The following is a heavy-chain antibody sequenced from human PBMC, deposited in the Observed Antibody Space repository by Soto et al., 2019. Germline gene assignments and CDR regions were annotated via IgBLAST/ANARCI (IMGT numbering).Heavy chain of an antibody. V-gene: IGHV4-59*08. CDR3: ARHPPELLGEGNNWFDP. CDR2: IYYSGST. J-gene: IGHJ5*02. Sequence: QVQLQESGPGLVKPSETLSLTCTVSGGSISSYYWSWIRQPPGKGLEWIGYIYYSGSTNYNPSLKSRVTISVDTSKNQFSLKLSSVTAADTAVYYCARHPPELLGEGNNWFDPWGQGTLVTVSS. D-gene: IGHD6-19*01. CDR1: GGSISSYY.